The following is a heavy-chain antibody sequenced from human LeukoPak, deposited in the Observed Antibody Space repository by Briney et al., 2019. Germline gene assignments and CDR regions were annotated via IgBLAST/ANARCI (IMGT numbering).Heavy chain of an antibody. Sequence: GGSLRLSCAASGFTFSSYAMHWVRQAPGKGLEWVAVISYDGSNKYYADSVKGRFTISRDNSKNTLYLQMNSLRAEDTAVYYCARRGPVAGFDYWGQGTLVTVSS. CDR3: ARRGPVAGFDY. CDR1: GFTFSSYA. V-gene: IGHV3-30*14. CDR2: ISYDGSNK. J-gene: IGHJ4*02. D-gene: IGHD6-19*01.